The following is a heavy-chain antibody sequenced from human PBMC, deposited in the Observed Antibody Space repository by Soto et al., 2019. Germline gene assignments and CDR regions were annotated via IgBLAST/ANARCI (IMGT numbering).Heavy chain of an antibody. D-gene: IGHD3-22*01. CDR2: ITWSSGYI. V-gene: IGHV3-9*01. CDR3: AKGTYDSSGYYTAPDY. CDR1: GFSFDDYA. J-gene: IGHJ4*02. Sequence: EVQLVESGGGLVQPRRSLRLSCAASGFSFDDYAMHWVRQAPGRGLEWVSGITWSSGYIGYADSVKGRFTISKDNAKNSLYLKMNSLRPEDTAVYYCAKGTYDSSGYYTAPDYWGQGTLVTVSS.